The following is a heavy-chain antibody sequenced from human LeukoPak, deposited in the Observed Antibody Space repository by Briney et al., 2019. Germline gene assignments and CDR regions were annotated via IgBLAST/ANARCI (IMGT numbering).Heavy chain of an antibody. CDR3: ARIPNYGDYVFWFDP. V-gene: IGHV3-30-3*01. CDR1: GFSFSDRY. CDR2: ISYDGSNK. J-gene: IGHJ5*02. Sequence: GGSLRLSCAASGFSFSDRYMTWVRQAPGKGLEWVAVISYDGSNKYYADSVKDRFTISRDNSKNTLYLQMNSLRAEDTAVYYCARIPNYGDYVFWFDPWGQGTLVTVSS. D-gene: IGHD4-17*01.